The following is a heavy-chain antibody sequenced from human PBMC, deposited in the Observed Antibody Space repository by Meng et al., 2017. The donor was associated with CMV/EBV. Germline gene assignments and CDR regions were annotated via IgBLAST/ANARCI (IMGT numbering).Heavy chain of an antibody. D-gene: IGHD1-14*01. CDR3: ARQVPEFFGKDYYYYGMDV. V-gene: IGHV1-8*03. CDR2: MNPNSGNT. J-gene: IGHJ6*02. Sequence: ASVKVSCKASGYTFTSYDINWVRQATGQGREWMGWMNPNSGNTGYAQKFQGRVTITRNTSISTAYMELSSLRSEDTAVYYCARQVPEFFGKDYYYYGMDVWDQGTTVTVSS. CDR1: GYTFTSYD.